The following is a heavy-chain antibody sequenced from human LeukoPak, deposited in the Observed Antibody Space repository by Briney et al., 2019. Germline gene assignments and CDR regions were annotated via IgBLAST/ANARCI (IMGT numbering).Heavy chain of an antibody. D-gene: IGHD3-22*01. CDR1: GFTFTNYA. CDR3: AKLFYDITGYSPYFDY. Sequence: GGSLRLSCAASGFTFTNYAMTWVRQAPGKGPEWVSATSGGGDHTYYADSVKGRFIISRDNSRNTLYLQMDSLRAEDTAVYYCAKLFYDITGYSPYFDYWGLGTLVAVSS. V-gene: IGHV3-23*01. J-gene: IGHJ4*02. CDR2: TSGGGDHT.